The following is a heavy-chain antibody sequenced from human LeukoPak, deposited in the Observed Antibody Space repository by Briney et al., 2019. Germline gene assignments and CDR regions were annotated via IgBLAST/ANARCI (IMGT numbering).Heavy chain of an antibody. CDR2: ISSSSDYI. D-gene: IGHD6-19*01. CDR1: GFTFSSYS. V-gene: IGHV3-21*01. CDR3: ARDRFTSGWYNGY. Sequence: GGSLRLSCAASGFTFSSYSFNWVRQAPGKGLEWVSSISSSSDYIYYADSVKGRFSISRDNAKNSLFLQMNSPRVEDTAVYYCARDRFTSGWYNGYWGQGTLVTVSS. J-gene: IGHJ4*02.